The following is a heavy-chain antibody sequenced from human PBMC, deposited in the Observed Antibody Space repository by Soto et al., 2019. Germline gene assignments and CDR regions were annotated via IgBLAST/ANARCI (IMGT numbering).Heavy chain of an antibody. V-gene: IGHV3-21*01. J-gene: IGHJ6*03. CDR2: ISSSSSYI. CDR1: GFTFSSYS. Sequence: EVQLVESGGGLVKPGGSLRLSCAASGFTFSSYSMNWVRQAPGKGLEWVSSISSSSSYIYYADSVKGRFTISRDNAKNSLYLQMNSLSAENTAVYYCASDSGSKGYYYYYMDVWGKGTTVTVSS. CDR3: ASDSGSKGYYYYYMDV. D-gene: IGHD3-10*01.